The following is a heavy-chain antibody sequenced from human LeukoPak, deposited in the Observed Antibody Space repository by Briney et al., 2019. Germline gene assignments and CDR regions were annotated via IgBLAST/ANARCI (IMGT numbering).Heavy chain of an antibody. D-gene: IGHD4-17*01. CDR3: ASSTVKGGYFDY. V-gene: IGHV3-72*01. J-gene: IGHJ4*02. Sequence: GGSLRLSCAASGFTFSDHYMDWVRQAPGKGLEWVGRTRNKANSYTTEYAASVKGRFTISRDDSKNSLYLQMNSLKTEDTAVYYCASSTVKGGYFDYWGQGTLVTVSS. CDR1: GFTFSDHY. CDR2: TRNKANSYTT.